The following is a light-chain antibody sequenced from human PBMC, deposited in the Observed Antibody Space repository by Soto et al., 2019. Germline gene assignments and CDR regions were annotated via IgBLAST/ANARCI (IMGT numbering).Light chain of an antibody. J-gene: IGLJ3*02. Sequence: QSALTQPASVSGSPGQSITISCTGTSSDVGGYNYVSWFQQHPGKAPKLKIYEVSNRPSGVSNRFSGSKSGYTSSLTISDLQAEDEADYYCTSFTSSSTWVFGGGTNLTV. CDR1: SSDVGGYNY. V-gene: IGLV2-14*03. CDR2: EVS. CDR3: TSFTSSSTWV.